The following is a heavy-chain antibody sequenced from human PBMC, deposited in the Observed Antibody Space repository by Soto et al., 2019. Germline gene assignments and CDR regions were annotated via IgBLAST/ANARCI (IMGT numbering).Heavy chain of an antibody. CDR3: ALTYYGSGSYYTVRWFDP. CDR1: GFSLSTSGVG. J-gene: IGHJ5*02. CDR2: IYWDDDK. D-gene: IGHD3-10*01. Sequence: QITLKESGPTLVKPTQTLTLTCTFSGFSLSTSGVGVGWIRQPPGKALEWLALIYWDDDKRYSPSLKSRLTITKDTSKIQVVLTMTNMDPVDTATYYCALTYYGSGSYYTVRWFDPWGQGTLVTVSS. V-gene: IGHV2-5*02.